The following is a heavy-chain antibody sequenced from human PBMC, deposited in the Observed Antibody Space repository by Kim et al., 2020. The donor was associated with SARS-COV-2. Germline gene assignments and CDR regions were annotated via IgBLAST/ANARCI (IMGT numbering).Heavy chain of an antibody. CDR1: GFPFNRIA. CDR3: AKVARCGRYQFDL. Sequence: GGSLRLSCVASGFPFNRIAMTWVRQAPGKGLEWVAAISDGGGSTYYADSVRGRFTLSRDISKASLYLQMNALSAEDSALYHCAKVARCGRYQFDLWGQGAQVIVSS. V-gene: IGHV3-23*01. J-gene: IGHJ5*02. CDR2: ISDGGGST. D-gene: IGHD3-16*02.